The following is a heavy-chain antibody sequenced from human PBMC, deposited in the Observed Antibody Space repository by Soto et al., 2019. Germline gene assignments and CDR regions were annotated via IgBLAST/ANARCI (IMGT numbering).Heavy chain of an antibody. CDR2: MNPNSGNT. CDR1: GYTFTSYD. CDR3: ARAPSARGVASAGRLGSFQH. Sequence: QVQLVQSGAEVKKPGASVKVSCKASGYTFTSYDINWVRQATGQGLEWMGWMNPNSGNTGYAQKFQGRVTMTRNTSMSKAYLELSSLRSEDTAVYYCARAPSARGVASAGRLGSFQHWGQGTLVTVSS. J-gene: IGHJ1*01. D-gene: IGHD6-13*01. V-gene: IGHV1-8*01.